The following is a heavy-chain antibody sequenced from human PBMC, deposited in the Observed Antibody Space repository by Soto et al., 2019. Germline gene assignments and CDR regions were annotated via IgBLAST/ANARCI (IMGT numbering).Heavy chain of an antibody. CDR2: ISGSGGST. J-gene: IGHJ4*02. CDR1: GFTFSSYA. Sequence: EVQLLESGGGLVQPGGSLRLSCAASGFTFSSYAMRWVRQAPGKGLEWVSAISGSGGSTYYADSVKGRFTISRDNSKNTLYLQMNSLRAEDTAVYYCAKDLEPVVAATQGFDYWGQGTLVTVSS. CDR3: AKDLEPVVAATQGFDY. V-gene: IGHV3-23*01. D-gene: IGHD2-15*01.